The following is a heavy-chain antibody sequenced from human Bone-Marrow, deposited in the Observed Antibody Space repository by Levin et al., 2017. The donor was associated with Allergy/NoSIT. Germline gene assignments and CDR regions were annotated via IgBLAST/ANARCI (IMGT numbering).Heavy chain of an antibody. J-gene: IGHJ4*02. CDR1: GFTFSSYA. CDR2: ISGSGGST. V-gene: IGHV3-23*01. CDR3: ARVSGSYCHFDY. D-gene: IGHD1-26*01. Sequence: QSGESLKISCAASGFTFSSYAMSWVRQAPGKGLEWVSAISGSGGSTYYADSVKGRFTISRDNSKNTLYLQMNSLRAEDTAVYYCARVSGSYCHFDYWGQGTLVTVSS.